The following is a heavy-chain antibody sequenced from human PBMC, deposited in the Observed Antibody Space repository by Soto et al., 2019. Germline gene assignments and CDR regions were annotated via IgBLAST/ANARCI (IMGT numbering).Heavy chain of an antibody. CDR2: MNPNSGNT. J-gene: IGHJ1*01. CDR3: ASGDAYCGGDCN. CDR1: GYTFTSYD. Sequence: GASVKVSCKASGYTFTSYDINWVRQATGQGLEWMGWMNPNSGNTGYAQKFQGRVTMTRNTSISTAYMELSSLRSEDTAVYYCASGDAYCGGDCNWGQGTLVTVSS. V-gene: IGHV1-8*01. D-gene: IGHD2-21*02.